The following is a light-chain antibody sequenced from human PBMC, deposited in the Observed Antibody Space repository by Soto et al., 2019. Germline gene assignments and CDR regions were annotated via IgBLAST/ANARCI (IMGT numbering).Light chain of an antibody. J-gene: IGKJ3*01. CDR1: QSISRY. CDR2: SDS. Sequence: DIQMTPSPSSQSASVGATVTVTGRAGQSISRYVNWSQQRPGKAPKLRSDSDSTLQTGVPSRFSGSGSGTDFTLTISSLQPEDFATYYCQQSYNGPFTFGPGTKVDIK. CDR3: QQSYNGPFT. V-gene: IGKV1-39*01.